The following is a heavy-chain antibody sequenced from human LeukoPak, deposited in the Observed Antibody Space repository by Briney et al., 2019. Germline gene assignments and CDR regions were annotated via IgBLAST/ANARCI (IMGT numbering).Heavy chain of an antibody. V-gene: IGHV3-23*01. Sequence: GGSLRLSCAASGLTFSNYAMSWVRQAPTKGLEWVSTISGSGDGTYYADSVKGRFTISRDYSKNTLYLQMGSLRAEDTAVYYCAKIQFQLPPATWPSIHWGQGTLATVSS. J-gene: IGHJ4*02. CDR3: AKIQFQLPPATWPSIH. CDR2: ISGSGDGT. CDR1: GLTFSNYA. D-gene: IGHD2-2*01.